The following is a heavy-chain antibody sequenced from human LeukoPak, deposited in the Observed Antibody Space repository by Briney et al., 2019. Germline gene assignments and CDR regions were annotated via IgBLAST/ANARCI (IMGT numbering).Heavy chain of an antibody. CDR1: GFTFTSSA. CDR2: IVVGSGNT. J-gene: IGHJ4*02. CDR3: AAVAYGSGSYYGSFDY. V-gene: IGHV1-58*01. Sequence: GTSVKVSCKASGFTFTSSAVQWVRQARGQRLEWIGWIVVGSGNTNYAQKFQERVTITRDMSTSTAYMELSSLRSEDTAVYYCAAVAYGSGSYYGSFDYWSQGTLVTVSS. D-gene: IGHD3-10*01.